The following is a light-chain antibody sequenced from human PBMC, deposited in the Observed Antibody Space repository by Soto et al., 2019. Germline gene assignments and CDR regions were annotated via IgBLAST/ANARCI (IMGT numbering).Light chain of an antibody. CDR3: KQYDSYRLFT. V-gene: IGKV1-5*03. J-gene: IGKJ3*01. CDR1: QSIRDW. Sequence: DIQMTQSPSTLSAFIGDSVTITCRASQSIRDWLAWYQQNPGKAPKLLIYKASILESGVPSRFSGTGSGTEFTLTISSLQPDDFATYYCKQYDSYRLFTFGPGTKVDIK. CDR2: KAS.